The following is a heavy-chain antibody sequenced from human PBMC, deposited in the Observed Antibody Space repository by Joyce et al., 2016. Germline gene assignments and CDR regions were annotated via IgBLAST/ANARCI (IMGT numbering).Heavy chain of an antibody. CDR1: GFTFSDHY. CDR2: TRNKANSYTT. D-gene: IGHD3-16*01. CDR3: AREDLYYYYGMDV. Sequence: EVQLVESGGGLVQPGGSLRLSCAASGFTFSDHYMDWVRQGPGKGLEWVGRTRNKANSYTTEYAASVKGRFTISRDDSKNSLYLQVNSLKTEDTAVYYCAREDLYYYYGMDVWGQGTTVTVSS. V-gene: IGHV3-72*01. J-gene: IGHJ6*02.